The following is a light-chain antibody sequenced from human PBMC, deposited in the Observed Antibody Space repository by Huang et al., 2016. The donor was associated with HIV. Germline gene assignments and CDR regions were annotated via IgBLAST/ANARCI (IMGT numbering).Light chain of an antibody. CDR3: QQYGSSPET. CDR2: GAS. V-gene: IGKV3-20*01. Sequence: EIVLTQSPGTLSLSPGKRATLSCRASQNVSGDYLAWHQQKLGQAPRLLIYGASRRAAGISDRFSGSVSGTDFTLSISKLEPEDFAVYFCQQYGSSPETFGQGTKVEI. J-gene: IGKJ1*01. CDR1: QNVSGDY.